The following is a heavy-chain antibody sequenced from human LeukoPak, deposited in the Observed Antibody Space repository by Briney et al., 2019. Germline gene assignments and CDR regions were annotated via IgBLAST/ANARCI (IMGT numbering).Heavy chain of an antibody. CDR3: ASLVITAPFDY. D-gene: IGHD3-22*01. V-gene: IGHV1-46*01. Sequence: ASVKVSCKASGYTFTSYYMHWVRQAPGQGLEWMGIINPSGGSTSYAQKLQGRVTMTRDTSTSTVYMELSSLRSEDTAVYYCASLVITAPFDYWGQGTLVTVSS. CDR2: INPSGGST. J-gene: IGHJ4*02. CDR1: GYTFTSYY.